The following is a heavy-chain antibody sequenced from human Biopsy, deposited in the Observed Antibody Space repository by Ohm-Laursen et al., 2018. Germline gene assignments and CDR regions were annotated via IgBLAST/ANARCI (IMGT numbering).Heavy chain of an antibody. CDR1: GFTFSASA. V-gene: IGHV3-73*01. J-gene: IGHJ4*02. CDR2: IRSKAKSYVP. CDR3: TLGGEGFDN. D-gene: IGHD3-16*01. Sequence: SLRLSCAASGFTFSASAVHWVRQASGKGLEWVGRIRSKAKSYVPAYAASVTGRFTISRNDPKNTTYLQMNSLKTEDTAVYYCTLGGEGFDNWGQGTLVTVSS.